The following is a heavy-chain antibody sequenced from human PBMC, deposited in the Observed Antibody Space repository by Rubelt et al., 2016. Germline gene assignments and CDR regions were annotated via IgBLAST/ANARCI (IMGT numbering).Heavy chain of an antibody. D-gene: IGHD3-9*01. CDR2: IYYSGST. V-gene: IGHV4-59*08. CDR3: ARYQYYDILTGYYFDY. Sequence: QVQLQQWGAGLLKPSETLSLTCAVSGGSISSYYWSWIRQPPGKGLEWIGYIYYSGSTNYNPSLKSRVTISVDTSKNQFSLKLSSVTAADTAVYYCARYQYYDILTGYYFDYWGQGTLVTVSS. CDR1: GGSISSYY. J-gene: IGHJ4*02.